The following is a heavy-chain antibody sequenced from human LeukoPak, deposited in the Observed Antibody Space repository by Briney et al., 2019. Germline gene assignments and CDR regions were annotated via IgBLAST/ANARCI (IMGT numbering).Heavy chain of an antibody. CDR2: IYYSGST. J-gene: IGHJ5*02. CDR3: ARDRGWFDP. CDR1: GGSISSYY. V-gene: IGHV4-59*01. Sequence: SETLSLTCTVSGGSISSYYWSWIRQPPGKGLEWIGYIYYSGSTNYNPSLKSRVTISVDTSKNQFSLKLSSVTAADTAVYYCARDRGWFDPWGQGTLVTVSS.